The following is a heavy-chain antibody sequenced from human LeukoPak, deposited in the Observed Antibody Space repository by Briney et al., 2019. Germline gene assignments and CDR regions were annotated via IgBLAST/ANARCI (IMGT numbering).Heavy chain of an antibody. CDR1: GFTFSSYA. CDR3: AKGIMSGWSFDY. V-gene: IGHV3-23*01. Sequence: GGSLRLSCAASGFTFSSYAMSWVRQAPGKGLEWVSAISGSGGSTYYADSVKGRFTISRDNSKNTLSLQMHSLRAEDTAVYYCAKGIMSGWSFDYWGQGNLVTVSS. D-gene: IGHD6-19*01. CDR2: ISGSGGST. J-gene: IGHJ4*02.